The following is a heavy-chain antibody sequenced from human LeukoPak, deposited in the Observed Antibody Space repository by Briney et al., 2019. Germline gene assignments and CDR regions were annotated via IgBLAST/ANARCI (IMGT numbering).Heavy chain of an antibody. Sequence: ASVKVSCKASGYTFTSCYMHWVRQAPGQGLEWMGIINPSGGSTSYAQKFQGRVTMTRDMSTSTVYMELSSLRSEDTAVYYCARVDKGASLGGYFDYWGQGTLVTVSS. CDR3: ARVDKGASLGGYFDY. CDR1: GYTFTSCY. D-gene: IGHD5-12*01. V-gene: IGHV1-46*01. CDR2: INPSGGST. J-gene: IGHJ4*02.